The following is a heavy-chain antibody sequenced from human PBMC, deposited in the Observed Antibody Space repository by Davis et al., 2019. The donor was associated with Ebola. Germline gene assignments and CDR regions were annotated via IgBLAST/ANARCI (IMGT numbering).Heavy chain of an antibody. Sequence: GGSLRLSCAASGFTFSSYWMSWVRQAPGKGLEWVANIKQDGSEKYYVDSVKGRFTISRDNSKSTLYLQMHSLRVEDTAVYYCAKGGYFDSLEIESWGQGTLVTVSS. V-gene: IGHV3-7*03. CDR3: AKGGYFDSLEIES. D-gene: IGHD3-9*01. CDR1: GFTFSSYW. J-gene: IGHJ4*02. CDR2: IKQDGSEK.